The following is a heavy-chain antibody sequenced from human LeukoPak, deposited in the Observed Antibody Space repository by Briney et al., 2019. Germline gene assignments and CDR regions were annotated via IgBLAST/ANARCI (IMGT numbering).Heavy chain of an antibody. CDR1: GFTFSSYA. CDR2: ISYDGSNK. D-gene: IGHD1-26*01. J-gene: IGHJ4*02. CDR3: ARDEASIVGADPNDY. V-gene: IGHV3-30-3*01. Sequence: GGSLRLSCAASGFTFSSYAMHWVRQAPGKGLEWVAVISYDGSNKYYADSVKGRFTISRDNSKNTLYLQMNSLRAEDTAVYYCARDEASIVGADPNDYWGQGTLVTVSS.